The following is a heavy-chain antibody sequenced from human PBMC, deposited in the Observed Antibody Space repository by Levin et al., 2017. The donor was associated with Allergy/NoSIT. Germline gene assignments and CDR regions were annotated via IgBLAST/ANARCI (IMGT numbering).Heavy chain of an antibody. D-gene: IGHD1-26*01. Sequence: ASVKVSCKASGGTFRGYAFTWVRQAPGQGLEWMGGIIPILGTPNYAQKNQGRVTILADESTSTAYMELTNLTSEDTAVYYCATTMVGANNGLDVWGQGTTVTVSS. CDR3: ATTMVGANNGLDV. J-gene: IGHJ6*02. V-gene: IGHV1-69*13. CDR1: GGTFRGYA. CDR2: IIPILGTP.